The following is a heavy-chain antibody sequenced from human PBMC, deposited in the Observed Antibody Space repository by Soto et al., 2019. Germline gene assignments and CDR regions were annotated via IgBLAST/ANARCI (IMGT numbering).Heavy chain of an antibody. CDR1: GFSLNTRGVG. CDR3: AHNNYYGSGSVY. D-gene: IGHD3-10*01. Sequence: QITLKESGPPLVKPTQTLTLTCTFSGFSLNTRGVGVGWIRQPPGKALEWLALIYWDNDKRYSPSLKSRLTTTKDTPKNHVVLMMTDMDPVDTATYYCAHNNYYGSGSVYWGQGTLVTVSS. CDR2: IYWDNDK. V-gene: IGHV2-5*02. J-gene: IGHJ4*02.